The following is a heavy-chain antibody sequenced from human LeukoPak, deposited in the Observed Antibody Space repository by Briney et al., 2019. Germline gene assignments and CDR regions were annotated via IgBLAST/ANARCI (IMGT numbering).Heavy chain of an antibody. V-gene: IGHV3-21*01. Sequence: PGGSLRLSCAASGFTFSSYSMNWVRQAPGKVLEWVSSISSSSSYIYYADSVKGRFTISRDNAKNSLYLQMNSLRAEDTAVYYCARVVGATKGSLFDYWGQGTLVTVSS. D-gene: IGHD1-26*01. CDR1: GFTFSSYS. J-gene: IGHJ4*02. CDR3: ARVVGATKGSLFDY. CDR2: ISSSSSYI.